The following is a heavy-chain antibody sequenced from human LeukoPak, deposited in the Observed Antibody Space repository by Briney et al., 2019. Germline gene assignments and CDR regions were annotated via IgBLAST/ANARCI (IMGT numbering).Heavy chain of an antibody. V-gene: IGHV3-30*18. J-gene: IGHJ4*02. D-gene: IGHD3-3*01. CDR1: GFTFSSYG. CDR2: ISYDGSNK. CDR3: AKDIADFWTLLDY. Sequence: GGSLSLSCAASGFTFSSYGMHWVRQAPGKGLEWVAVISYDGSNKYYADSVKGRFTISRDNSKNTLYPQMNSLRAEDTAVYYCAKDIADFWTLLDYWGQGTLVTVSS.